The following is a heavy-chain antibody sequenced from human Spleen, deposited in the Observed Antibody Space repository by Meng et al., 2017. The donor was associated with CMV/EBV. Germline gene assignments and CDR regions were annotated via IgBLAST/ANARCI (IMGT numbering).Heavy chain of an antibody. CDR3: ASHTPPYCSSTSCYLDYYGMDV. J-gene: IGHJ6*02. CDR1: GEIFTSYS. Sequence: ASVKVSCKASGEIFTSYSMHWVRQAPGQGLELMGIINPSGDTTTYTQKFQGRVTITRDTSTSTVYMELSSLRSEDTAVYYCASHTPPYCSSTSCYLDYYGMDVWGQGTTVTVSS. D-gene: IGHD2-2*01. V-gene: IGHV1-46*01. CDR2: INPSGDTT.